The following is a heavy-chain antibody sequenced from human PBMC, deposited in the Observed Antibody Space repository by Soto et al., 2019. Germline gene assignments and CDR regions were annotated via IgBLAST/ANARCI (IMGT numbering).Heavy chain of an antibody. J-gene: IGHJ4*02. CDR3: ARDHAPAGGALRDYVWGSDRYDEGYLSPAFDF. Sequence: PGGSLRLACAASGFTFSDYYMSWIRQAPGKGLEWVSYISSSGSTIYYADSVKGRFTISRDNAKNSLYLQMNSLRAEDTAVYYCARDHAPAGGALRDYVWGSDRYDEGYLSPAFDFWGQGTLVTVSS. CDR1: GFTFSDYY. V-gene: IGHV3-11*01. D-gene: IGHD3-16*02. CDR2: ISSSGSTI.